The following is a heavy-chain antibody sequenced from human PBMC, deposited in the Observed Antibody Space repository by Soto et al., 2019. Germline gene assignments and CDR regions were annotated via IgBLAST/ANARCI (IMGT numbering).Heavy chain of an antibody. CDR3: ARAQRGYCRGGSCSGYHWFDP. J-gene: IGHJ5*02. D-gene: IGHD2-15*01. V-gene: IGHV1-69*13. CDR1: WGTFSSYA. CDR2: IIPIFGTA. Sequence: ASVKVSCKASWGTFSSYAISWGRQAPGQGLEWMGGIIPIFGTANYAQKFQGRVTITADESTSTAYMELSSLRSEDTAVYYCARAQRGYCRGGSCSGYHWFDPWGQGTLVNVSS.